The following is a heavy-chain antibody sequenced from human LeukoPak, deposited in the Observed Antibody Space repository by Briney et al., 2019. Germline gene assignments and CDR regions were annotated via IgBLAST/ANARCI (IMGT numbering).Heavy chain of an antibody. CDR3: AKDPWGYCSGGSCFFFDY. D-gene: IGHD2-15*01. Sequence: PGGSLRLSCAASGFTFSSYGMHWVRQAPGKGLEWVAVISYDGSNKYYADSVKGRFTISRDNSKNTLYLQMNSLRAEDTAVYYCAKDPWGYCSGGSCFFFDYWGPGTLVTVSS. V-gene: IGHV3-30*18. CDR2: ISYDGSNK. J-gene: IGHJ4*02. CDR1: GFTFSSYG.